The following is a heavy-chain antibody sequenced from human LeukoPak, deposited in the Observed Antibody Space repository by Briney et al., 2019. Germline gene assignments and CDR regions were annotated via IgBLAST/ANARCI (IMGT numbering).Heavy chain of an antibody. D-gene: IGHD3-9*01. CDR2: FSGTSTLT. Sequence: GGSLRLSCAASGFTFSSYGMSWVRQSPGKGLEWVSTFSGTSTLTYYADSVKGRFTISRDDSKNVLYLQMNSLRDEDTAVYYCAKGDSYYDLLTCFDFWGPGTLITVSS. CDR3: AKGDSYYDLLTCFDF. V-gene: IGHV3-23*01. J-gene: IGHJ4*02. CDR1: GFTFSSYG.